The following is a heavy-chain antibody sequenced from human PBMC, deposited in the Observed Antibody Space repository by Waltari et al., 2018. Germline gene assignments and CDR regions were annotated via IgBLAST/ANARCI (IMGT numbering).Heavy chain of an antibody. CDR2: INPNSGGT. V-gene: IGHV1-2*06. CDR3: ARAYSSSWYGGDAFDI. D-gene: IGHD6-13*01. Sequence: QVQLVQSGAEVKKPGASVKVSCKASGYTFTGYYMHWVRQAPGQGLEWMGRINPNSGGTNYAQKFQGRVTMTRDTSISTAYMELSRLRSDDTAVYYCARAYSSSWYGGDAFDIWGQGTMVTVSS. J-gene: IGHJ3*02. CDR1: GYTFTGYY.